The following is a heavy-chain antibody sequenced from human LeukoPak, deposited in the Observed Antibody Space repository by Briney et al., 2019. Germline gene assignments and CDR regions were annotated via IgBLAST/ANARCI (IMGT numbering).Heavy chain of an antibody. CDR1: GFTFSSYW. Sequence: GGSLRLSCAASGFTFSSYWMSWVRQAPGKGLEWVANIKQDGSEKYYVDSVKGRFTISRDNAKNSLYLQMNSLRAEDTAVYYCARELRPLLGIYYYYMDVWGKGTTVTISS. V-gene: IGHV3-7*01. CDR2: IKQDGSEK. J-gene: IGHJ6*03. D-gene: IGHD7-27*01. CDR3: ARELRPLLGIYYYYMDV.